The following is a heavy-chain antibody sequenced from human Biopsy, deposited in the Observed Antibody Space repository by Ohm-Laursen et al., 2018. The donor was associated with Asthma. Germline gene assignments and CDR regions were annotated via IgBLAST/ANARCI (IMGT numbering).Heavy chain of an antibody. CDR3: ARAVDYSHYYGIDV. D-gene: IGHD3-10*01. J-gene: IGHJ6*02. CDR2: ISVYNGNT. V-gene: IGHV1-18*01. Sequence: SVKVSCKTSGYTFNSAGITWVRQAPGQGLEWMGWISVYNGNTKVAQKLQDRVTMITDTSTSTAYMELRSLRSDDTAVYFCARAVDYSHYYGIDVWGQGTTVT. CDR1: GYTFNSAG.